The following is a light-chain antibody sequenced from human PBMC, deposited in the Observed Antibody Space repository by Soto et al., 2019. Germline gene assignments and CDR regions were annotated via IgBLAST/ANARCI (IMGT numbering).Light chain of an antibody. V-gene: IGLV1-47*01. CDR2: RSD. Sequence: QSVLTQPPSASGTPGQRVTISCSGSSSNIGTNYVYWYQQLPGMAPKLLIYRSDQRPSGVPDRLSGSKSGTSASLAISGLRSEDEADYYCSTWAYTLSGVVFGGGTKLTVL. J-gene: IGLJ2*01. CDR1: SSNIGTNY. CDR3: STWAYTLSGVV.